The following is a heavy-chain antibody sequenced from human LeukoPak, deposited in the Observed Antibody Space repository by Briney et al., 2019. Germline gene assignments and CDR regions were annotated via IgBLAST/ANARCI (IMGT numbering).Heavy chain of an antibody. V-gene: IGHV3-21*01. D-gene: IGHD1-26*01. CDR3: ARERGGEGATIDY. J-gene: IGHJ4*02. CDR1: GFTFSSYS. Sequence: PGGSLRLSSAASGFTFSSYSMNWVRQAPGKGLEWVSSISSSSSYIYYADSVKGRFTISRDNAKNSLYLQMNSLRAEDTAVYYCARERGGEGATIDYWGQGTLVTVSS. CDR2: ISSSSSYI.